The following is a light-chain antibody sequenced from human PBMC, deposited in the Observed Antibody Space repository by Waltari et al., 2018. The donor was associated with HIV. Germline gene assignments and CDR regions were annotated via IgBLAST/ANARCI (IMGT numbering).Light chain of an antibody. CDR3: ASWDSSLSVL. V-gene: IGLV1-51*02. CDR1: LSNIGHNS. CDR2: GDD. J-gene: IGLJ2*01. Sequence: QSVLTQPPSVSAAPGQKVTLSCSGRLSNIGHNSVSWYQHLPGTAPKLLIYGDDKRYPGIPDRISASKSGTAATLAITGLQTGDEADYYCASWDSSLSVLFGGGTKLAVL.